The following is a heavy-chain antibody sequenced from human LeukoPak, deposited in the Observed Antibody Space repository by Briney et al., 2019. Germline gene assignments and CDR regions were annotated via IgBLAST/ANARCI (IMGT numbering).Heavy chain of an antibody. CDR2: IYYSVST. D-gene: IGHD2-21*01. CDR3: ARAGAGGGDFDY. CDR1: GGSINTYY. J-gene: IGHJ4*02. V-gene: IGHV4-59*01. Sequence: PSETLSLTCSVSGGSINTYYWSWIRQPPGKGLEWIGYIYYSVSTNYNPSLKSRVTISVDTSKNQFSLRLNSVTAADTAVYYCARAGAGGGDFDYWGQGTLVTVSS.